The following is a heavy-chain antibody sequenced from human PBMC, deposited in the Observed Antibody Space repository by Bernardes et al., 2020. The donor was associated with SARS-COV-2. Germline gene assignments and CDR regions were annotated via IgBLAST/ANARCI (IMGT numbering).Heavy chain of an antibody. D-gene: IGHD5-12*01. V-gene: IGHV3-30*18. Sequence: GGSLRLSCAASGFTFSSYGMHWVRQAPGKGLEWVAVISYDGSNKYYAGSVKGRFTISRDNSKNTLYLQMNSLRAEDTAVYYCAKADGYNAPYDYWGQGTLVTVSS. CDR2: ISYDGSNK. CDR1: GFTFSSYG. CDR3: AKADGYNAPYDY. J-gene: IGHJ4*02.